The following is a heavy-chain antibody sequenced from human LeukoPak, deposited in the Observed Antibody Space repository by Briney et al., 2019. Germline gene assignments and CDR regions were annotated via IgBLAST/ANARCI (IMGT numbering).Heavy chain of an antibody. CDR2: ISGSGGST. CDR3: AKDSYYYDSSGTPLPYYFDY. CDR1: GFTFSSYA. Sequence: PGGSLRLSCAASGFTFSSYAMSWVRQAPGKGLEWVSAISGSGGSTYYADSVKGRFTISRDNSKNTLYPQMNSLRAEDTAVYHCAKDSYYYDSSGTPLPYYFDYWGQGTLVTVSS. J-gene: IGHJ4*02. D-gene: IGHD3-22*01. V-gene: IGHV3-23*01.